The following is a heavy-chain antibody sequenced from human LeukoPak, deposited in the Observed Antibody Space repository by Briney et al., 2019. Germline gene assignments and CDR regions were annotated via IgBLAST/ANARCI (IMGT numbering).Heavy chain of an antibody. CDR2: IGTSSTNI. Sequence: GGSLRLSSEASGFTFSTYNMNWVRQPPGEGREWVSYIGTSSTNIYYAVSVKGRFTISRDNAKNSLYLQMNSLRADDTAVYYCARFAAGGSYYYYMDVWGKGTTVTVSS. CDR1: GFTFSTYN. V-gene: IGHV3-48*01. J-gene: IGHJ6*03. CDR3: ARFAAGGSYYYYMDV. D-gene: IGHD6-25*01.